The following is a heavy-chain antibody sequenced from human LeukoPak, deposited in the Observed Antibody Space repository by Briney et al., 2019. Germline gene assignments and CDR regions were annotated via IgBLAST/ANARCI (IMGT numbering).Heavy chain of an antibody. D-gene: IGHD6-19*01. CDR3: ARARAVAGTPKY. J-gene: IGHJ4*02. CDR2: ISSSSSYI. Sequence: GGSLRLSCAASGFTFSSYSMNWVRQAPGKGLEWVSSISSSSSYIYYADSVKGRFTISRDNAKNSLYLQMNSLRAEDTAVYYCARARAVAGTPKYWGQGTLVTVSP. V-gene: IGHV3-21*01. CDR1: GFTFSSYS.